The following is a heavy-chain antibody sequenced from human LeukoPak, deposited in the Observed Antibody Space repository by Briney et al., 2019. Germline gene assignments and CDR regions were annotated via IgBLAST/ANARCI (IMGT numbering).Heavy chain of an antibody. J-gene: IGHJ5*02. CDR2: TYYRSTWYN. V-gene: IGHV6-1*01. Sequence: SQTLSLTCAISGDSVSSNSVTWNWIRQSPSRGLEWLGRTYYRSTWYNDYAVSVRGRITVNPDTSKNQFSLHLNSVTPEDTAVYYCARRLTQYDCFNPWGQGILVTVSS. CDR1: GDSVSSNSVT. CDR3: ARRLTQYDCFNP. D-gene: IGHD2-2*01.